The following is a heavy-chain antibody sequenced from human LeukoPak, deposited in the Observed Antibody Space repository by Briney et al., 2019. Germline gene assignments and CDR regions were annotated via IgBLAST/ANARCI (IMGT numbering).Heavy chain of an antibody. CDR2: ISGSGGST. CDR3: AKGSRPGYSYGPREYYYYMDV. CDR1: GFTFSSYG. D-gene: IGHD5-18*01. V-gene: IGHV3-23*01. J-gene: IGHJ6*03. Sequence: GGTLRLSCAASGFTFSSYGMSWVRQAPGKGLEWVSAISGSGGSTYYADSVKGRFTISRDNSKNTLYLQMNSLRAEDTAVYYCAKGSRPGYSYGPREYYYYMDVWGKGTTVTVSS.